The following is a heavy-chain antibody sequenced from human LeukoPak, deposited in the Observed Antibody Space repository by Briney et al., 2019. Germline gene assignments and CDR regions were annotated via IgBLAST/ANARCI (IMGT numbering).Heavy chain of an antibody. Sequence: GASVKVSCKASGYTLTSYDINWVRQATGQGLEWMGWMNPNSGNTGYAQKFQGRVTITTDESTSTAYMELSSLRSEDTAVYYCASRSSGYSFDYWGQGTLVTVSS. CDR2: MNPNSGNT. V-gene: IGHV1-8*01. D-gene: IGHD3-22*01. CDR3: ASRSSGYSFDY. J-gene: IGHJ4*02. CDR1: GYTLTSYD.